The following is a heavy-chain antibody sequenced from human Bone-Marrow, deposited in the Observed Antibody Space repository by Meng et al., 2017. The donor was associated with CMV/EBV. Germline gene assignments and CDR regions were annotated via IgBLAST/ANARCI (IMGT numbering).Heavy chain of an antibody. CDR1: GFTFDDYA. V-gene: IGHV3-9*03. CDR3: ARGGYSSIDVVFFDY. CDR2: ISWNSGSI. J-gene: IGHJ4*02. D-gene: IGHD6-13*01. Sequence: SLKISCAASGFTFDDYAMHWVRQAPGKGLEWVSGISWNSGSIGYADSVKGRFTISRDNAKNSLYLQMNSLRAEDMALYYCARGGYSSIDVVFFDYWGQGTLVTVSS.